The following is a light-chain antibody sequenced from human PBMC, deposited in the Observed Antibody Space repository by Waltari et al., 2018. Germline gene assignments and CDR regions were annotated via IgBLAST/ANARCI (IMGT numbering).Light chain of an antibody. CDR3: QQLNSYPLT. V-gene: IGKV1-9*01. J-gene: IGKJ4*01. CDR1: QGISSS. CDR2: AAS. Sequence: IHLTQSPSSLSASVGDRVTITCRASQGISSSLAWYHQKPGKAPKLLIYAASALQSGVPSRFSGSGSGTDFTLTISSLQPEDFATYYCQQLNSYPLTFGGGTKVEIK.